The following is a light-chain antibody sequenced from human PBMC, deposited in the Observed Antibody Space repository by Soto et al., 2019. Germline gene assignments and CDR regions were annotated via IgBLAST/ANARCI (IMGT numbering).Light chain of an antibody. V-gene: IGLV1-44*01. CDR1: SSNIGKNP. CDR2: RDD. CDR3: ATWDDGLGAPL. Sequence: QSVLTQPPSASGTPGQSVTVSCSGGSSNIGKNPVTWYQQLPGADPKLLIHRDDQRPSGVPDRFSASKSDASASLAISGLQSEDEADYFCATWDDGLGAPLFGGGTKLTVL. J-gene: IGLJ2*01.